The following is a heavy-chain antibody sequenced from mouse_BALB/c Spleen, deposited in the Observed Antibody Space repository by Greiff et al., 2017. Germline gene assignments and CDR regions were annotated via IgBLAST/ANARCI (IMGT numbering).Heavy chain of an antibody. Sequence: QVQLQQSGPGLVAPSQSLSITCTVSGFSLSRYSVHWVRQPPGKGLEWLGMIWGGGSTDYNSALKSRLSISKDNSKSQVFLKMNSLQTDDTAMYYCARKREADCGSSYRGYYAMDYWGQGTSVTVSS. CDR1: GFSLSRYS. J-gene: IGHJ4*01. CDR3: ARKREADCGSSYRGYYAMDY. CDR2: IWGGGST. V-gene: IGHV2-6-4*01. D-gene: IGHD1-1*01.